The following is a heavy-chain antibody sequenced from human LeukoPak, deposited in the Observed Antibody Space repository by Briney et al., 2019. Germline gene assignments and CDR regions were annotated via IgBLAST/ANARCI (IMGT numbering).Heavy chain of an antibody. CDR1: GYTFTGSD. CDR3: ARGRPGLASAGTYDF. CDR2: MNPNSGKT. D-gene: IGHD6-13*01. V-gene: IGHV1-8*01. Sequence: ASVKVSCKASGYTFTGSDINWVRQAPGQGPEWMGWMNPNSGKTGSARKFQGRVAMTKNISISTAYIEVSSLGYEDTATYYCARGRPGLASAGTYDFWGQGTLITVSS. J-gene: IGHJ4*02.